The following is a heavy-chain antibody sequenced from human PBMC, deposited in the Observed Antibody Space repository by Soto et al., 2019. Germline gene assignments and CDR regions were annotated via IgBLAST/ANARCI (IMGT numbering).Heavy chain of an antibody. CDR1: GGTFSSLS. D-gene: IGHD2-8*01. V-gene: IGHV1-69*08. J-gene: IGHJ5*02. CDR3: ATMVQSSWFDP. Sequence: QVQLVQSGAEVKKPGSSVRVSCKASGGTFSSLSINWVRQAPGQGLEWMGRIIPAVGAGNHPQKFQGRVTITADELTTTAYRELRSLRFEDAAVYYCATMVQSSWFDPWGPGTLVTVSS. CDR2: IIPAVGAG.